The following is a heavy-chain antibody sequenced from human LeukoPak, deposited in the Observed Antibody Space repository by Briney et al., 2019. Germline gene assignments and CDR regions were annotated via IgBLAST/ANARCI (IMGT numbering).Heavy chain of an antibody. Sequence: SETLSLTCTVSGGSISSYYWSWIRQPAGKGLEWIGRIYTSGSTNYNPSLKSRATMSVDTSKNQFSLKLSSVTAADTAVYYCARDRTVVVPAAISAWFDPWGQGTLVTVSS. CDR3: ARDRTVVVPAAISAWFDP. D-gene: IGHD2-2*01. CDR2: IYTSGST. J-gene: IGHJ5*02. CDR1: GGSISSYY. V-gene: IGHV4-4*07.